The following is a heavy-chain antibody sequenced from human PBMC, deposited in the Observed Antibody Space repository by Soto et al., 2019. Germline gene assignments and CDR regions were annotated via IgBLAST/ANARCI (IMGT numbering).Heavy chain of an antibody. CDR3: AKNQGVELVPLATVDWFDP. J-gene: IGHJ5*02. CDR1: GVIFEIFG. V-gene: IGHV3-23*01. CDR2: ISGSGFKK. Sequence: LXLSCAGSGVIFEIFGMSWVLQAPGKGLEWISSISGSGFKKYYADSVKGRFTISRDNSKSTVYLELNNLSAEDTAVYHCAKNQGVELVPLATVDWFDPWGQRSVVTVSS. D-gene: IGHD1-26*01.